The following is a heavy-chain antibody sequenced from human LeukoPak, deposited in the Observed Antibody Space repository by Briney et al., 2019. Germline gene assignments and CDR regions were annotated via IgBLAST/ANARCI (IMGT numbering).Heavy chain of an antibody. J-gene: IGHJ4*02. CDR2: INTDTGGT. V-gene: IGHV1-2*02. CDR1: GYSVTGYY. D-gene: IGHD3-22*01. CDR3: ARDRGRGYDYNSGDFDF. Sequence: ASVHDSCLASGYSVTGYYMHCVRPALGKGIDWMGWINTDTGGTKYAQKFQGRVTMTRDTSINTAYMELAWLGSDDTAMYYCARDRGRGYDYNSGDFDFWGQETLVTVSS.